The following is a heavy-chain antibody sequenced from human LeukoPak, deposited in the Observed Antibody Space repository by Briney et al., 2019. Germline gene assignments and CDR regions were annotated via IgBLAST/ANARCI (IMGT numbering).Heavy chain of an antibody. CDR3: ARVASVYYSLLLDY. Sequence: SETLSLTCTVSGGSISSSSYYWGWIRQPPGKGLEWIGSIYYSGSTYYNPSLKSRVTISVDTSKNQFSLKLSSVTAADTAVYYCARVASVYYSLLLDYWGQGTLVTVSS. D-gene: IGHD2-21*01. CDR1: GGSISSSSYY. V-gene: IGHV4-39*01. CDR2: IYYSGST. J-gene: IGHJ4*02.